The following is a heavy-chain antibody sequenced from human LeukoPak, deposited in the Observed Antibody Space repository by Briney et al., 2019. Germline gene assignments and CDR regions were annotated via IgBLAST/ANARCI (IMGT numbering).Heavy chain of an antibody. CDR2: ISHSGST. Sequence: SETLSLTCAVYGGSFSDYFWSWIRQPPGKGLEWIGEISHSGSTTYNPSLRSRVTISGDTSKKQFSLKLSSVTAADTAAYYCVTYYYGSSAPKRNYWGQGILVTVSS. D-gene: IGHD3-22*01. CDR3: VTYYYGSSAPKRNY. CDR1: GGSFSDYF. J-gene: IGHJ4*02. V-gene: IGHV4-34*01.